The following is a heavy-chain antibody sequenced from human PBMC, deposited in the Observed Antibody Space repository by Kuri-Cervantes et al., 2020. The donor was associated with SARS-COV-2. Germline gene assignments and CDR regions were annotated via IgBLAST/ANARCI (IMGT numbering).Heavy chain of an antibody. CDR1: GFTFSSYW. J-gene: IGHJ6*03. D-gene: IGHD6-6*01. CDR3: ARAVGSSSAGDYSMDV. Sequence: GESLKISCAASGFTFSSYWMSWVRQAPGKGLEWVANIKQDGSEKYYVDSVKGRFTISRDNAKNSLYLQMNSLRADDTAVYYCARAVGSSSAGDYSMDVWGKGTTVTVSS. CDR2: IKQDGSEK. V-gene: IGHV3-7*01.